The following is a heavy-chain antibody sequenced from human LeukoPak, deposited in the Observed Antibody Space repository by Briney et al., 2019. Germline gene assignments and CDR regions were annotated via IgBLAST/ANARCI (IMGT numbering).Heavy chain of an antibody. CDR1: GGTLSTSA. Sequence: SVKVSCKTSGGTLSTSAINWVRQAPGQGLEWMGGIIPIFGRTNYAQKFQGRVTITTDESTSTAYMELRSLRSEDTAVHYCARNPRYYSDTSGYYPFDYWGQGTLVTVSS. V-gene: IGHV1-69*05. CDR2: IIPIFGRT. J-gene: IGHJ4*02. CDR3: ARNPRYYSDTSGYYPFDY. D-gene: IGHD3-22*01.